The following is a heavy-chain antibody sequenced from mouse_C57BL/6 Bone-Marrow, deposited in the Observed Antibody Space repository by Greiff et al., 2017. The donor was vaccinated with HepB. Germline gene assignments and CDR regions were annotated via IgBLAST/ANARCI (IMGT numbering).Heavy chain of an antibody. J-gene: IGHJ2*01. CDR1: GYTFTSYW. CDR3: AREYGSDY. Sequence: VQLQQPGASVKMSCKASGYTFTSYWITWVKQRPGQGLEWIGDIYPGSGSTNYNEKFKSKATLTVDTSSSTAYMQLSSLTSEDSAVYYCAREYGSDYWGQGTTLTVSS. CDR2: IYPGSGST. D-gene: IGHD1-1*01. V-gene: IGHV1-55*01.